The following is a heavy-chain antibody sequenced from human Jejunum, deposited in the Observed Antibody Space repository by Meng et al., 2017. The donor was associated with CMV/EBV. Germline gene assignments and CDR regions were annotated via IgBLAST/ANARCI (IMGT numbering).Heavy chain of an antibody. CDR2: NSPESNYI. CDR3: ARGYYYDTSGYYVEYFQH. J-gene: IGHJ1*01. D-gene: IGHD3-22*01. V-gene: IGHV3-21*01. CDR1: GFNLKSYT. Sequence: EVQLVESGGGLVKPGGPLRLSCEASGFNLKSYTMNLVRQASGKGLEWVSSNSPESNYIYYTESVRGRFTISRDNAKNSLYLQMNSLRAEDTAVYYCARGYYYDTSGYYVEYFQHWGQVTLVTVSS.